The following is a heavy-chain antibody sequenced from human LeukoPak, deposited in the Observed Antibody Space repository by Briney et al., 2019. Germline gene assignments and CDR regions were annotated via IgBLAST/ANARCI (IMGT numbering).Heavy chain of an antibody. CDR1: GGSISSSSYY. D-gene: IGHD6-19*01. CDR2: IYYSGST. Sequence: SETLSLTCTVSGGSISSSSYYWGWIRQPPGKGLEWIGSIYYSGSTYYNPSLKSRVTISVDTSKNQFSLKLSSVTAADTAVYYCARGNVPPSGWYYYYMDVWGKGTTVTVSS. CDR3: ARGNVPPSGWYYYYMDV. V-gene: IGHV4-39*07. J-gene: IGHJ6*03.